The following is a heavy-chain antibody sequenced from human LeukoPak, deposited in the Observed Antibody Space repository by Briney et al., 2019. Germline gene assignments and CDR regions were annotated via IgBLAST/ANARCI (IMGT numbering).Heavy chain of an antibody. CDR3: ARDYLGGNPDAFDI. CDR2: IYYSGST. D-gene: IGHD4-23*01. CDR1: GDSISSSSYY. J-gene: IGHJ3*02. Sequence: KPSETLSLTCTVSGDSISSSSYYWGWIRQPPGKELEWIGSIYYSGSTYYNPSLNSRVTISVDTSKNQFPLKLSSVTAADTAVYYWARDYLGGNPDAFDIWGEGTMVTVSS. V-gene: IGHV4-39*06.